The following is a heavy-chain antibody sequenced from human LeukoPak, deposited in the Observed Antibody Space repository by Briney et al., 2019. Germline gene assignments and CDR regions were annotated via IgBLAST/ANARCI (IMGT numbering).Heavy chain of an antibody. J-gene: IGHJ4*02. V-gene: IGHV3-33*01. CDR2: IWYDGSNK. D-gene: IGHD3-10*01. Sequence: GGSLRLSCAASGFTFSSYGMHWVRQAPGKGLEWVAVIWYDGSNKYYADSVKGRFTISRDNSKNTLYLQMNSLRAEDTAVYYCARDALYGSGTQYYFDYWGQGTLVTVSS. CDR1: GFTFSSYG. CDR3: ARDALYGSGTQYYFDY.